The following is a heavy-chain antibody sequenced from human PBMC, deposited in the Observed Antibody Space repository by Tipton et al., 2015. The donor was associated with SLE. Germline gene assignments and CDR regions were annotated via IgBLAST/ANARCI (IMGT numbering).Heavy chain of an antibody. V-gene: IGHV4-4*07. J-gene: IGHJ2*01. D-gene: IGHD2-2*01. CDR1: GGPLSNYY. CDR3: ARTCSTTTCHHWYFDL. Sequence: TLSLTCSVSGGPLSNYYWSWIRQPAGKGLEWIGRIYSNGNTNYNPSLERRVTVSVDTSKNQFSLKLTSVTAADTAVYYCARTCSTTTCHHWYFDLWGRGTLVTVSS. CDR2: IYSNGNT.